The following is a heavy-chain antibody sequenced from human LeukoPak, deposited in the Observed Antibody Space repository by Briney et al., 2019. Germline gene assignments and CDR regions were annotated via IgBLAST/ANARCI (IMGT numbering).Heavy chain of an antibody. CDR2: ISRSGSAT. CDR3: VPKKSSWYFDY. J-gene: IGHJ4*02. D-gene: IGHD6-13*01. CDR1: GFTFSTYS. V-gene: IGHV3-21*01. Sequence: GGSLRLSCVGSGFTFSTYSMSWVRQAPGKGLEWVSYISRSGSATYYADSVKGRFTISRDNAKNSLYLQMNSLRAEDTAVYYCVPKKSSWYFDYWGQGTLVTVSS.